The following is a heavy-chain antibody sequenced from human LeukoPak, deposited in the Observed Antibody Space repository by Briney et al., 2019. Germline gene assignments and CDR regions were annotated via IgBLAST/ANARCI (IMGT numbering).Heavy chain of an antibody. V-gene: IGHV4-39*07. CDR1: GGSISSSSYY. CDR2: IYYSVST. D-gene: IGHD3-10*01. Sequence: PSETLSLTCTVSGGSISSSSYYWGWLRQPPGKGLEGMGSIYYSVSTYYNPSLHSRVTISVDTSKNQFSLKLSSLTAADTAVYYCARILMVRGVVYGMDVWGQGTTVTVSS. CDR3: ARILMVRGVVYGMDV. J-gene: IGHJ6*02.